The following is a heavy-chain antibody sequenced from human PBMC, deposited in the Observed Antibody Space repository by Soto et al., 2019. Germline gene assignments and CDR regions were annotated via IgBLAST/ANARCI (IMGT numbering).Heavy chain of an antibody. CDR2: ISYDGSNK. D-gene: IGHD2-15*01. V-gene: IGHV3-30*18. Sequence: GGSLRLSCAASGFTFSSYGMHWVRQAPGKGLEWVAVISYDGSNKYYADSVKGRFTISRDNSKNTLYLQMNSLRAEDTAVYYCAKGPYCSGGSCYSVWYYHYGMDVWGQGTTVTVSS. CDR3: AKGPYCSGGSCYSVWYYHYGMDV. CDR1: GFTFSSYG. J-gene: IGHJ6*02.